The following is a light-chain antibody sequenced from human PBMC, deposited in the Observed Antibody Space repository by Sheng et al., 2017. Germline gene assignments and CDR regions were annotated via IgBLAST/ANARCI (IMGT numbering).Light chain of an antibody. Sequence: DIQMTQSPSSLSASVGDRVTITCRASQSISSHLNWFQQKPGKAPELLIYAASSLQSGVPSRFSGSGSGTDFTLTISSLQPEDFGTYYCQQSYSIPLTFGGGTKVQSK. CDR2: AAS. J-gene: IGKJ4*01. CDR3: QQSYSIPLT. CDR1: QSISSH. V-gene: IGKV1-39*01.